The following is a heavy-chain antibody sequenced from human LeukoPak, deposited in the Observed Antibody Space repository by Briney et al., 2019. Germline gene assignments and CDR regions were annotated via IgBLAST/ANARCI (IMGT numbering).Heavy chain of an antibody. D-gene: IGHD5-12*01. J-gene: IGHJ4*02. CDR3: ARDKSGYDY. Sequence: ASVKVSCKASGYTFTSYDINWVRQATGRGLEWMGWINPNSGGTNYAQKFQGRVTMTRDTSISTAYMELSRLRSDDTAVYYCARDKSGYDYWGQGTLVTVSS. CDR1: GYTFTSYD. CDR2: INPNSGGT. V-gene: IGHV1-2*02.